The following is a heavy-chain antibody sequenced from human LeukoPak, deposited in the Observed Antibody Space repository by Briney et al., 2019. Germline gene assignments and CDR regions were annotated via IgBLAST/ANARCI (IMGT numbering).Heavy chain of an antibody. CDR3: ARGDYYDAYDY. V-gene: IGHV4-59*12. J-gene: IGHJ4*02. CDR1: GGSISSYY. D-gene: IGHD3-22*01. CDR2: IYYSGST. Sequence: SETLSLTCTVSGGSISSYYWSWIRQPPGKGLEWIGYIYYSGSTNYNPSLKSRVTMSVDTSKNQFSLKLSSVTAADTAVYYCARGDYYDAYDYWGQGTLVTVSS.